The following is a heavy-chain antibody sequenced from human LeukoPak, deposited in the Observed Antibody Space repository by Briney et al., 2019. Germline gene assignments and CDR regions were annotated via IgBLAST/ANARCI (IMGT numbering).Heavy chain of an antibody. D-gene: IGHD3-10*01. CDR2: IYSSGST. CDR1: GGSISSSSYY. V-gene: IGHV4-61*05. CDR3: ARVFDSGSQAYFYYMDV. J-gene: IGHJ6*03. Sequence: SETLSLTCTVSGGSISSSSYYWGWIRQPPGKGLEWIGYIYSSGSTNYNPSLKSRVTMSVDTSKNQFSLKVSSVTAADTAVYYCARVFDSGSQAYFYYMDVWGKGTTVTISS.